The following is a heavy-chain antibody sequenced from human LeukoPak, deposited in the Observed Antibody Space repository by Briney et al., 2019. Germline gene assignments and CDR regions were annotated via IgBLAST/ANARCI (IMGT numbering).Heavy chain of an antibody. V-gene: IGHV3-23*01. CDR1: GFTFSSYG. CDR3: AKMEGSSSWGNFDY. CDR2: ISGSGGST. D-gene: IGHD6-13*01. J-gene: IGHJ4*02. Sequence: LPGGSLRLSCAASGFTFSSYGMSWVRQAPGKGLEWVSAISGSGGSTYYADSVKGRFTISRDNSKNTLYLQMNSLRAEDTAVYYCAKMEGSSSWGNFDYWGQGTLVTVSS.